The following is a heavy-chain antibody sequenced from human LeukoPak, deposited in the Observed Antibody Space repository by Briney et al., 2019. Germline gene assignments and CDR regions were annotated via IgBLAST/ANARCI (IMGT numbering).Heavy chain of an antibody. CDR3: ARRGYRPKEDY. CDR2: IYYSGST. CDR1: GGSISTYY. V-gene: IGHV4-59*08. D-gene: IGHD5-18*01. Sequence: SETESLTCTGSGGSISTYYWSWIRQPPGKGLEWVGYIYYSGSTDYNPSLKSRVTISVDTSKNQFSLKLNSVTAADTAVYYSARRGYRPKEDYWGQG. J-gene: IGHJ4*01.